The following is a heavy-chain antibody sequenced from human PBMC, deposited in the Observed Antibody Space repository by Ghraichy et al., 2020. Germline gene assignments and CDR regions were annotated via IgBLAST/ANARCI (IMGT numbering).Heavy chain of an antibody. J-gene: IGHJ3*02. CDR3: ARRLPRSGDAFDI. CDR1: GGSISSSSYY. Sequence: SETLSLTCTVSGGSISSSSYYWGWIRQPPGKGLEWIGSIYYSGSTYYNPSLKSRVTISVDTSKNQFSLKLSSVTAADTAVYYCARRLPRSGDAFDIWGQGTMVTVSS. CDR2: IYYSGST. V-gene: IGHV4-39*01. D-gene: IGHD3-10*01.